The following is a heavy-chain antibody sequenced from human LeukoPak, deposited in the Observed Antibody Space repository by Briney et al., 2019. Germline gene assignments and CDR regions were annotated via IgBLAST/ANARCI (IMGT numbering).Heavy chain of an antibody. CDR2: IYYRGSS. CDR3: ARQLYGSGSYSAYYFDY. J-gene: IGHJ4*02. CDR1: GGSISNNSYY. V-gene: IGHV4-39*01. Sequence: PSETLSLTCTVSGGSISNNSYYWGWIRQPPGKGLEWIGSIYYRGSSYYSPSLRSRVTISVDTSMHHFSLKLSSVTAADTAVYYCARQLYGSGSYSAYYFDYWGQGTLVTVSS. D-gene: IGHD3-10*01.